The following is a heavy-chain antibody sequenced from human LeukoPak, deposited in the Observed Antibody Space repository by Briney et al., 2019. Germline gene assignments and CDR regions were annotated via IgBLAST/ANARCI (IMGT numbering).Heavy chain of an antibody. CDR1: GGPIGSYY. J-gene: IGHJ4*02. V-gene: IGHV4-59*01. CDR2: IYYSGST. D-gene: IGHD3-22*01. CDR3: ARVDSGYAPFDY. Sequence: SETLSLTCTVSGGPIGSYYWSWIRQPPGKGLEWIGYIYYSGSTNYNPSLKSRVTISLDTSKNQFSLKLTSVTAADTAVYYCARVDSGYAPFDYWGQGTLVTVSS.